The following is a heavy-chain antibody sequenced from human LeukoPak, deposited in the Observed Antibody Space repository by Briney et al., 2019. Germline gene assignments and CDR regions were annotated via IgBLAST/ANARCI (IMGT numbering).Heavy chain of an antibody. J-gene: IGHJ4*02. V-gene: IGHV1-24*01. CDR2: FDPEDGET. D-gene: IGHD6-13*01. Sequence: ASVKVSCKVSGYTLTELSMHWVRQAPGKGLEWMGGFDPEDGETIYAQKFQGRVTMTEDTSTDAAYMELSSLRSEDTAVYYCATITPTPSSSLEYWGQGTLVTVSS. CDR1: GYTLTELS. CDR3: ATITPTPSSSLEY.